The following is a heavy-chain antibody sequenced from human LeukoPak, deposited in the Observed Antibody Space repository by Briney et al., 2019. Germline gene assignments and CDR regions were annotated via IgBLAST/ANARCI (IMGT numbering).Heavy chain of an antibody. J-gene: IGHJ5*02. Sequence: PSGTLSLTCAVSGYSISSGYYWGWIRQPPGKGLEWIGSIYHSGSTYYNPSLKSRVTISVDTSKNQFSLKLSSVTAADTAVYYCARDASAWFDPWGQGTLVTVSS. CDR3: ARDASAWFDP. CDR1: GYSISSGYY. D-gene: IGHD6-6*01. CDR2: IYHSGST. V-gene: IGHV4-38-2*02.